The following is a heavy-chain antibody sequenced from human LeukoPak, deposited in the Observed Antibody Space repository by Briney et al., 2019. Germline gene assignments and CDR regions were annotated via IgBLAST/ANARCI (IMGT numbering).Heavy chain of an antibody. D-gene: IGHD6-19*01. CDR1: GYTFTNYG. V-gene: IGHV1-18*01. Sequence: ASVKVSCKASGYTFTNYGISWVRQAPGQGLEWMGWISAYNENTNYAQKFQGRVTMTTDTSTSTAYMELRSLRSDDTAVYYCARDHGKQWPRYNLFDPWGQGTLVTVSS. J-gene: IGHJ5*02. CDR2: ISAYNENT. CDR3: ARDHGKQWPRYNLFDP.